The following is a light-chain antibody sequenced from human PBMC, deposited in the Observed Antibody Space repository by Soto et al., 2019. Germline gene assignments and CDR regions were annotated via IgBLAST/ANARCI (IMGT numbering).Light chain of an antibody. CDR1: QSISSW. CDR3: QQRYSTLSQT. J-gene: IGKJ1*01. CDR2: AAS. Sequence: PMTQSPSTLSASVGDRVAITCRASQSISSWLAGYQQKPGKAPKLLIYAASSLQSGVPSRFSGSGSCTDVTLTISSLQQEDVATYYCQQRYSTLSQTFGQGTKVDIK. V-gene: IGKV1-39*01.